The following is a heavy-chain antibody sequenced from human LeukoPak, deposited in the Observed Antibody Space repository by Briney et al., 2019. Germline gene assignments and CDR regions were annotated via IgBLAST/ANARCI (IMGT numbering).Heavy chain of an antibody. J-gene: IGHJ4*02. CDR3: VRLGDASSGWGDHDY. V-gene: IGHV3-23*01. CDR1: GFTFNRNA. CDR2: IGGRVDKT. D-gene: IGHD6-19*01. Sequence: GGSLRLSCAAFGFTFNRNAISWVRQAPGKWLEWGSTIGGRVDKTFYADSVKGLFTISRDNSKNMLHMQMSSLTGEDTALYYCVRLGDASSGWGDHDYWGQGALFTVSS.